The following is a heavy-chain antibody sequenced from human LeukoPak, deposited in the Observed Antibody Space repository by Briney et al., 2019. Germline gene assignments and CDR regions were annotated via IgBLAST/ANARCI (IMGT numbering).Heavy chain of an antibody. CDR2: ISYRGNNA. J-gene: IGHJ4*02. CDR1: GFTFSNYA. Sequence: PGGSLRLSCSASGFTFSNYAMYWVRQAPGKGLEWVAVISYRGNNAYYADSMEGRFTVSRDNAKNTLYLQMNSLRAEDTAVYYCARDRGYTQDYWGQGTLVTVSS. D-gene: IGHD5-12*01. CDR3: ARDRGYTQDY. V-gene: IGHV3-30-3*01.